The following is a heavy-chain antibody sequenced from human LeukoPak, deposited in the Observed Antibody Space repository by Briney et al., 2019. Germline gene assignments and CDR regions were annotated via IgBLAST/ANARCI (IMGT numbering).Heavy chain of an antibody. V-gene: IGHV1-2*02. Sequence: ASVKVSCKASGYTFTGYYMHWVRQAPGQGLEWMGWINPNSGGTNYAQEFQGRVTMTRDTSISTAYMELSRLRSDDTAVYYCAREPSERIIAAAGPYYYYYGMDVWGKGTTVTVSS. CDR1: GYTFTGYY. D-gene: IGHD6-13*01. CDR2: INPNSGGT. CDR3: AREPSERIIAAAGPYYYYYGMDV. J-gene: IGHJ6*04.